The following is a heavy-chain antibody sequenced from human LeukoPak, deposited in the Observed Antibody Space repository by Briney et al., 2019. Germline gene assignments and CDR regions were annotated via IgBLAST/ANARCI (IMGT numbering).Heavy chain of an antibody. CDR1: DYSISNGYF. J-gene: IGHJ4*02. CDR3: ARTGGNSGWYYFDY. Sequence: SDTLSLTCAVSDYSISNGYFWGWLRPPPGEGLEWIGIIYYSGNTYYNPSLKSRVTISVDTSKNQFSLKLSSVTAADTAVYYCARTGGNSGWYYFDYWGQGTLVTVSS. V-gene: IGHV4-38-2*01. D-gene: IGHD6-19*01. CDR2: IYYSGNT.